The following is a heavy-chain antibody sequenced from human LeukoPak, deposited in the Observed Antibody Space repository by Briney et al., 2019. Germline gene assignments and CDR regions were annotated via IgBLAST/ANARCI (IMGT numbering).Heavy chain of an antibody. V-gene: IGHV1-24*01. CDR3: ATGITGTTLDY. CDR2: FDPEDGET. D-gene: IGHD1-7*01. Sequence: ASVKVSRKVSGYTLPELSLHRVRQAPGKGAGWMGGFDPEDGETIYAQKFQGRVTMTEDTSTDTAYMELSSLRSEDTAVYYCATGITGTTLDYWGQGTLVTVSS. CDR1: GYTLPELS. J-gene: IGHJ4*02.